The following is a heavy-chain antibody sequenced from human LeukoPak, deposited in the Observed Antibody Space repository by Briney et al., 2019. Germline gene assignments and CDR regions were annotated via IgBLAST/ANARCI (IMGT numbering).Heavy chain of an antibody. J-gene: IGHJ3*02. CDR1: GGSLSSGGYY. CDR2: IYYSGST. CDR3: ATFGVVKNAFDI. V-gene: IGHV4-39*01. Sequence: PSETLSLTCTVSGGSLSSGGYYWGWIRQHPGKGLEWIGSIYYSGSTYYNPSLKSRVTISVDTSKNQFSLKLSSVTAADTAVYYCATFGVVKNAFDIWGQGTMVTVSS. D-gene: IGHD3-3*01.